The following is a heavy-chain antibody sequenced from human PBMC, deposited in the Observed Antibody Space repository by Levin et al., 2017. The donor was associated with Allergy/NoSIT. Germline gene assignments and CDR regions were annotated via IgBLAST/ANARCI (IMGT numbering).Heavy chain of an antibody. D-gene: IGHD5-18*01. CDR3: EGDGYSYAYSEY. J-gene: IGHJ4*02. CDR2: IYHNGRT. CDR1: GGSLSSYNW. Sequence: GSLRLSCAVSGGSLSSYNWWTWVRQPPGKGLEWIGDIYHNGRTNYNPSLKSRVTISVDKSKNQFSLKLTSVTAADTAVYSCEGDGYSYAYSEYWGQGTLVTVSS. V-gene: IGHV4-4*01.